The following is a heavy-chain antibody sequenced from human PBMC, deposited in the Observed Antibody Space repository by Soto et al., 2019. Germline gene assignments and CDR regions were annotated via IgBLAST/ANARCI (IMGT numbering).Heavy chain of an antibody. D-gene: IGHD3-3*01. V-gene: IGHV3-23*01. J-gene: IGHJ4*02. CDR3: AAHTATTIFGVVTLDY. CDR1: GFTFSSYA. Sequence: PGGSQRLSCAASGFTFSSYAMSWVRQAPGKGLEWVSAISGSGGSTYYADSVKGRFTISRDNSKNTLYLQMNSLRAEDTAVYYFAAHTATTIFGVVTLDYWGQGTLVTVSS. CDR2: ISGSGGST.